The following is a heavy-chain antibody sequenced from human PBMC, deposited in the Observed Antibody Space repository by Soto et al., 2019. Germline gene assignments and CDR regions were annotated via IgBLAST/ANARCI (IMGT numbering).Heavy chain of an antibody. CDR2: ISYDGSNK. CDR3: AKDNPTIAY. V-gene: IGHV3-30*18. Sequence: QPGGSLRLSCAASGFTFSSSGMHWVRQAPGKGPEWVAIISYDGSNKYYADSVEGRFTISRDNSKNTLFLQMNSLRPEDTAVYFCAKDNPTIAYWGQGTLVTVSS. J-gene: IGHJ4*02. CDR1: GFTFSSSG. D-gene: IGHD1-1*01.